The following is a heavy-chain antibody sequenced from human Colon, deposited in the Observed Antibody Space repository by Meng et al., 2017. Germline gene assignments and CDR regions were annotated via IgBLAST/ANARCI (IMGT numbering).Heavy chain of an antibody. CDR3: ARLSAGQWLDS. Sequence: QVQLQESGPGRVKPSETLSLTCTVSGGSVNSYNCYWNWLRPPPGKGLEWIGYINDSATTNYTPSRKSRVTIAPSTYKTQFTLRLASVAAAAADLYYGARLSAGQWLDSWGQGTLVTVSS. D-gene: IGHD6-19*01. CDR2: INDSATT. V-gene: IGHV4-61*01. CDR1: GGSVNSYNCY. J-gene: IGHJ4*02.